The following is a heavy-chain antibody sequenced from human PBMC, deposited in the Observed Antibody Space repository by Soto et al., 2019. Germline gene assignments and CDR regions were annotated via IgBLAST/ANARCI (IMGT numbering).Heavy chain of an antibody. CDR3: ATSYYYPSGGYNDAFDM. J-gene: IGHJ3*02. CDR1: GYTFTSYG. V-gene: IGHV1-18*01. Sequence: GASVKVSCKASGYTFTSYGISWVRQAPGQGLEWMGWISAYNGNTNYAQKLQGRVTMTTDTSKNQFSLNLTSVTAADTAVYYCATSYYYPSGGYNDAFDMWGQGTMVTVSS. CDR2: ISAYNGNT. D-gene: IGHD3-22*01.